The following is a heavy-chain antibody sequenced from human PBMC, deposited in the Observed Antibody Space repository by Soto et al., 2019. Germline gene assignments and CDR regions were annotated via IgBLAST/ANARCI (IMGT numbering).Heavy chain of an antibody. CDR3: ARIPRYSFPTSDDLDS. D-gene: IGHD5-18*01. CDR2: ITPIYPTT. Sequence: SVKVSCKASGGTFYTYTFSWVRQAPGQGLEWMGSITPIYPTTNYAEELQGRLTVTADGSTNTAYMELNSLTSEDTAVYYCARIPRYSFPTSDDLDSWGQGTLVTVSS. J-gene: IGHJ4*02. CDR1: GGTFYTYT. V-gene: IGHV1-69*13.